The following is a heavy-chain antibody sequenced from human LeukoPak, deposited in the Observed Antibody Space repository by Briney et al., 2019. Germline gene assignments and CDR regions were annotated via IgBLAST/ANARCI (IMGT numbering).Heavy chain of an antibody. CDR1: GGTFSIYA. CDR3: ARGSPMTSSGYYNH. J-gene: IGHJ4*02. CDR2: IIPIFGTA. Sequence: ASVKVSCKASGGTFSIYAISWVRQAPGQGLEWMGGIIPIFGTANYAQKFQGRVTITADESTSTAYMELSSLRSEDTAVYYCARGSPMTSSGYYNHWGQGTLVTVSS. D-gene: IGHD3-22*01. V-gene: IGHV1-69*13.